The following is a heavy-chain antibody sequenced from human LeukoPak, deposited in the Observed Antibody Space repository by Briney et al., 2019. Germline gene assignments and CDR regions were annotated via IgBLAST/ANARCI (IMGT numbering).Heavy chain of an antibody. CDR1: GYTFTSYG. Sequence: ASVKVSCKASGYTFTSYGISWVRQAPGQGLEWMGWISAYNGNTNYAQELQGRVTMTTDTSTSTAYMELRSLRSDDTAVYYCARVSVRYDFWSGYYLFEDWFDPWGQGTLVTVSS. CDR3: ARVSVRYDFWSGYYLFEDWFDP. V-gene: IGHV1-18*01. CDR2: ISAYNGNT. D-gene: IGHD3-3*01. J-gene: IGHJ5*02.